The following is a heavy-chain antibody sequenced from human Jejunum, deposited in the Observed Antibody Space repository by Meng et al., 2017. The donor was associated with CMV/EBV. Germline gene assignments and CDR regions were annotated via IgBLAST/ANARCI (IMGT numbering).Heavy chain of an antibody. V-gene: IGHV1-18*04. CDR3: ARVEVGITSGNY. CDR1: CYTFTTYG. CDR2: INAYNGDT. Sequence: AQRVECGWLGETPWDSVEVSCKASCYTFTTYGIYWGRQSAGQGLEWMGWINAYNGDTNYAQTLQGRVTMPTDTSTSTAYMELRSLRSDDTAVYYCARVEVGITSGNYWGQGTLVTVSS. D-gene: IGHD1-26*01. J-gene: IGHJ4*02.